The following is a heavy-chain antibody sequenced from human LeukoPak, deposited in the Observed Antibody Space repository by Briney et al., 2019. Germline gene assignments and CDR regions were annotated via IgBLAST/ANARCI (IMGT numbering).Heavy chain of an antibody. Sequence: ASVKVSCKASGYTFTSYAMNWVRQAPGQGLEWMGWINTNTGNPTYAQGFTGRFVFSLDTSVSTAYLQISSLKAEVTAVYYCARDRPAYSSSWYGGVYWGQGTLVTVSS. CDR1: GYTFTSYA. J-gene: IGHJ4*02. D-gene: IGHD6-13*01. V-gene: IGHV7-4-1*02. CDR3: ARDRPAYSSSWYGGVY. CDR2: INTNTGNP.